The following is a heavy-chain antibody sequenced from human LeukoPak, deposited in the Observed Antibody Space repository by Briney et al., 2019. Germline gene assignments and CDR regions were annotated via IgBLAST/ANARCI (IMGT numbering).Heavy chain of an antibody. V-gene: IGHV3-53*01. J-gene: IGHJ4*02. Sequence: GGSLRLSCAASGFTFSSYSMNWVRQAPGKGLEWVSVIYSGGSTYYADSVKGRFTISRDNSKNTLYLQMNSLRAEDTAVYYCARTRYDFWSGYYVWGQGTLVTVSS. CDR2: IYSGGST. D-gene: IGHD3-3*01. CDR3: ARTRYDFWSGYYV. CDR1: GFTFSSYS.